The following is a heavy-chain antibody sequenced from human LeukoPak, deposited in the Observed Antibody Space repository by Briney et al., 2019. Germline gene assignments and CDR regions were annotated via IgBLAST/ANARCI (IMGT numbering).Heavy chain of an antibody. V-gene: IGHV3-23*01. J-gene: IGHJ4*02. CDR3: AARTAAVH. Sequence: GGSLRLSCAASGFTFSSYAMTWVRQGPGKGPEWVSSISGYVGSTYYADSVKGRFTISRDNSKNTVFLQMSSLRAEDTAVYYCAARTAAVHWGQGTLVTVSS. CDR1: GFTFSSYA. CDR2: ISGYVGST. D-gene: IGHD6-13*01.